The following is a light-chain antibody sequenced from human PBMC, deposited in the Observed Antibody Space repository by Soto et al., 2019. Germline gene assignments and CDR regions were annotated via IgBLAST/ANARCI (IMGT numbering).Light chain of an antibody. Sequence: AIQLTQSPSSLSASVGDRVTITCRASQGISSALAWYQQKPGKAPKLLIYDASSLESGVPSRFXXXXXXXXXXXTISSLQPEDFATYYCQQFNSYPLTFGGGTKVEIK. CDR3: QQFNSYPLT. CDR2: DAS. J-gene: IGKJ4*01. CDR1: QGISSA. V-gene: IGKV1-13*02.